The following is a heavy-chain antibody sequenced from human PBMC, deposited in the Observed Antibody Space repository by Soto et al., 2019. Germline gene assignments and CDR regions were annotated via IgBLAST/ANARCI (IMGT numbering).Heavy chain of an antibody. CDR2: IYYSGST. Sequence: QVQLQESGPGLVKPSETLSLTCTVSGGSISSYYWSWIRQPPGKGLEWIGYIYYSGSTNYNPSLKSRVTMSVDTSKNQFSLKLSSVTAADTAVYYCARTEGATFDYWGQGTLVTVSS. D-gene: IGHD1-26*01. V-gene: IGHV4-59*01. J-gene: IGHJ4*02. CDR3: ARTEGATFDY. CDR1: GGSISSYY.